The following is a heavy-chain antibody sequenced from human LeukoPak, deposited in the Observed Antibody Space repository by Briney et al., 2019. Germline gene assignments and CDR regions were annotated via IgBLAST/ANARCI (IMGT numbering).Heavy chain of an antibody. CDR1: GVSISSSSYY. Sequence: SETLSLTCTVSGVSISSSSYYWGWIRQPPGKGLEWIGSIYYSGSTYYNPSLKSRVTISVDTSKNQFSLKLSSVTAADTAVYYCAGPGYSSSWYIYWGQGTLVTVSS. D-gene: IGHD6-13*01. V-gene: IGHV4-39*01. CDR3: AGPGYSSSWYIY. J-gene: IGHJ4*02. CDR2: IYYSGST.